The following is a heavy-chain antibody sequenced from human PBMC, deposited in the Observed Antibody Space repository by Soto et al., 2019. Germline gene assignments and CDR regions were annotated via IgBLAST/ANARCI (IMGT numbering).Heavy chain of an antibody. J-gene: IGHJ6*02. CDR2: IYYSGST. CDR1: GVSISSSNYY. Sequence: PSETLSLTCTVSGVSISSSNYYWGWIRQPPGKGLEWIGSIYYSGSTYYNPSLKSRVTISVDTSKNQFSQKLSSVTAAYTAVYYCARQINTYYDFWSGYYDLYYYYGMDVWGQGTTVTVS. CDR3: ARQINTYYDFWSGYYDLYYYYGMDV. V-gene: IGHV4-39*01. D-gene: IGHD3-3*01.